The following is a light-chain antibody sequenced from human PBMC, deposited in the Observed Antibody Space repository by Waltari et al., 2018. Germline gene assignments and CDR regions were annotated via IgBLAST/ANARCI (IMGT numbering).Light chain of an antibody. CDR1: QSVSRA. CDR3: QHYVSLPVT. CDR2: GAS. V-gene: IGKV3-20*01. J-gene: IGKJ1*01. Sequence: EIVLTQSPGTLSFSPGERATLSCRASQSVSRALARYQQNPGQAPRLLIYGASNRATGIPDRFSGSGSGTDFSLIISRLEPEEFAVYYCQHYVSLPVTFGQGTKVEIK.